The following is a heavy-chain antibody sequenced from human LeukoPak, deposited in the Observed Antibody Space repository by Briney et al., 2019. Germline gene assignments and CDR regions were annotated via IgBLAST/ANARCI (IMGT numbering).Heavy chain of an antibody. CDR2: IYYSGGT. CDR3: GGGSSRSAFDI. J-gene: IGHJ3*02. V-gene: IGHV4-39*01. CDR1: GGSISSSSYY. D-gene: IGHD1-26*01. Sequence: SETLSLTCTVSGGSISSSSYYWGWIRQPPGKGLEWIGNIYYSGGTYYNPSVKSRVTISVDTSKNQFSLKLSSVTAADTAVYYCGGGSSRSAFDIWGQGTMVTVSS.